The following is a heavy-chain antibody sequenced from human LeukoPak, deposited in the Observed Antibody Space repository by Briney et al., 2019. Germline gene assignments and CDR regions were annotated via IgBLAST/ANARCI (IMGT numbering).Heavy chain of an antibody. CDR1: GFTFSNYA. CDR3: AKDIRVPAAFRWGWYFQH. J-gene: IGHJ1*01. D-gene: IGHD2-2*01. CDR2: IGGSGGYI. Sequence: PGGSLRLSCAASGFTFSNYAMSWVRQAPGKGLEWVSVIGGSGGYIYYADSVKGRFTISRDNSKNTLYLQMNSLRAEDTALYYCAKDIRVPAAFRWGWYFQHWGQGTLVTVSS. V-gene: IGHV3-23*01.